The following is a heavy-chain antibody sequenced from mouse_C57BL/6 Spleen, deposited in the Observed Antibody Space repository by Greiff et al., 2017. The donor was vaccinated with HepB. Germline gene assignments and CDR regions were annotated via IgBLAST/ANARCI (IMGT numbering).Heavy chain of an antibody. CDR1: GYAFTNYL. V-gene: IGHV1-54*01. CDR3: ARSELGRRFAY. D-gene: IGHD4-1*01. Sequence: VQLQQSGAELVRPGPSVKVSCKASGYAFTNYLIEWVKQRPGQGLEWIGVINPGSGGTNYNETFKGKATLTADKSSSTAYMQLSSLTSEDSAVYFCARSELGRRFAYWGQGTLVTVSA. J-gene: IGHJ3*01. CDR2: INPGSGGT.